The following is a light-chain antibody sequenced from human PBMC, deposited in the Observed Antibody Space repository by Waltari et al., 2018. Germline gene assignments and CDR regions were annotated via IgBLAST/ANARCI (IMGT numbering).Light chain of an antibody. CDR1: QIVSSIY. V-gene: IGKV3-20*01. J-gene: IGKJ2*01. Sequence: EIGLTQSPSNSSLSPGERPTLSCRASQIVSSIYLARYQLKPGRAPSLLIFGATSRAGGTPDRFRGRGSGTDFTLTISRLEPEDFAVYYCQLYDISPMYTFGQGTNLQIK. CDR3: QLYDISPMYT. CDR2: GAT.